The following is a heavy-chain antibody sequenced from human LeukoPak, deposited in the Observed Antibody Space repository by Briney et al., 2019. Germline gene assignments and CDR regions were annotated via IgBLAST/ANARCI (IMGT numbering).Heavy chain of an antibody. D-gene: IGHD2-2*01. CDR3: ARDRLRYCSSTSCPLGY. Sequence: GGSLRLSCAASGVTFSSYAMHWVRQAPGKGLEWVAVISYDGSNKYYADSVKGRFTISRDNSKNTLYLQMNSLRAEDTAVYYCARDRLRYCSSTSCPLGYWGQGTLVTVSS. V-gene: IGHV3-30*04. CDR1: GVTFSSYA. J-gene: IGHJ4*02. CDR2: ISYDGSNK.